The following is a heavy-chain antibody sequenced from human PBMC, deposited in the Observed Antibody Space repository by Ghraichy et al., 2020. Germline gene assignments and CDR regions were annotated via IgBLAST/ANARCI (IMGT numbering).Heavy chain of an antibody. J-gene: IGHJ6*02. D-gene: IGHD3-22*01. CDR2: IRSKANSYAT. CDR1: GFTFSGSA. Sequence: GGSLRLSCAASGFTFSGSAMHWVRQASGKGLEWVGRIRSKANSYATAYAASVKGRFTISRDDSKNTAYLQMNSLKTEDTAVYYCASTMIVVAYYGMDVWGQGTTVNVS. CDR3: ASTMIVVAYYGMDV. V-gene: IGHV3-73*01.